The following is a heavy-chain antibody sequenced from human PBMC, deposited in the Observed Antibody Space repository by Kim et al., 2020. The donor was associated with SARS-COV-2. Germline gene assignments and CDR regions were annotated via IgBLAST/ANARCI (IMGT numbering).Heavy chain of an antibody. CDR3: ASGFFASGTNY. V-gene: IGHV3-48*04. CDR2: ISSTSTII. CDR1: GFTFSTYS. D-gene: IGHD3-10*01. J-gene: IGHJ4*01. Sequence: GGSLRLSCSASGFTFSTYSMTWVRQAPGKGPEWVSYISSTSTIISYADSVKGRFTISRDNAKNSLYLQMNSLRAEDTAVYYCASGFFASGTNYWGHGTLV.